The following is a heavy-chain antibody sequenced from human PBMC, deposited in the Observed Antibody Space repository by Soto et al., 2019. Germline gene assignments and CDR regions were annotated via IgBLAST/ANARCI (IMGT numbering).Heavy chain of an antibody. J-gene: IGHJ4*02. CDR3: ARDQGGKFYYDSSGYYSYFDY. Sequence: ASVKVSCKASGYTFSGYYMHWVRQAPGQGLEWMGWINPNSGDTNYAQKFHGRVTMTRDTSISTAYMELSRLRSDDTAVYYCARDQGGKFYYDSSGYYSYFDYWGQGTLVTVSS. V-gene: IGHV1-2*02. CDR1: GYTFSGYY. D-gene: IGHD3-22*01. CDR2: INPNSGDT.